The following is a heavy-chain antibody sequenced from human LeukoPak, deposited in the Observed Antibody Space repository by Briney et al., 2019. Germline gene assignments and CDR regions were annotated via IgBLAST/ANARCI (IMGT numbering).Heavy chain of an antibody. D-gene: IGHD2-15*01. Sequence: GASVKVSCKASGYTFTGYYMHWVRQAPGQGLEWMGWINPNSGGTNYAQKFQGRVTMTRDTSISTAYMELSRLRSDDTAVYYCARVFRYCSGGSCYWFDPWGQGTLSPSPQ. CDR2: INPNSGGT. J-gene: IGHJ5*02. CDR1: GYTFTGYY. V-gene: IGHV1-2*02. CDR3: ARVFRYCSGGSCYWFDP.